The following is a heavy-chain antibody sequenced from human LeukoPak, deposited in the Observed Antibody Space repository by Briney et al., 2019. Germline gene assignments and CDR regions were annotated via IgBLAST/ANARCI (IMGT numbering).Heavy chain of an antibody. V-gene: IGHV4-34*01. D-gene: IGHD4-23*01. Sequence: PSETLSLTCAVHGGSFSDYYWTWIRQSPGKGPEWIGEINRSGSTNYNPSLKCRVTISVDTSKNQFSLKLNSVTAADTAVYYCARRITVVYYFDYWGQGTLVPVSS. CDR1: GGSFSDYY. CDR3: ARRITVVYYFDY. J-gene: IGHJ4*02. CDR2: INRSGST.